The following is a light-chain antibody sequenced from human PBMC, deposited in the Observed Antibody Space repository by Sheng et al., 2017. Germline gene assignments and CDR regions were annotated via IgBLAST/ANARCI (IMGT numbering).Light chain of an antibody. J-gene: IGKJ2*01. CDR1: QSVNNN. CDR3: QQYGASPNT. CDR2: DAS. Sequence: DIVMTQSPATLSVSPGERATLSCRASQSVNNNLAWYQQKPGQAPRLLIYDASNRATGIPARFSGSGSGTDFTLTISRLEPEDFAVYHCQQYGASPNTFGQGTKLEIK. V-gene: IGKV3-20*01.